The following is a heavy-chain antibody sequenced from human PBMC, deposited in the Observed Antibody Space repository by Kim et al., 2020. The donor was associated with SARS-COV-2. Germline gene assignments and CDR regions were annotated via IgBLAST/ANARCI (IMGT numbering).Heavy chain of an antibody. CDR1: GGSITSTYYY. J-gene: IGHJ4*02. V-gene: IGHV4-39*01. Sequence: SETLSLTCNVSGGSITSTYYYWGCIRQPPGKGLEWIGSVYYTGSTYYNPSLKSRVAISVDTSKNQFSLKLTSVTAADTAVYYCARPYTSGTYDNWGQGTL. D-gene: IGHD6-19*01. CDR3: ARPYTSGTYDN. CDR2: VYYTGST.